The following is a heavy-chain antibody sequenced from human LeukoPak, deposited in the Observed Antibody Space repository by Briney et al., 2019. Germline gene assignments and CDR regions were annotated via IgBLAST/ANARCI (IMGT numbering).Heavy chain of an antibody. CDR1: GDSVSSNSAV. J-gene: IGHJ3*02. CDR2: TYYRSRWYN. Sequence: SQTLSLTCVISGDSVSSNSAVWNWIRQSPSRGLEWLGRTYYRSRWYNDYAPSVKSRITINADASKNQYSLQLNSVTPEDTAVYYCARLLGYCTSITCYGEFDIWGQGTMVTVSS. CDR3: ARLLGYCTSITCYGEFDI. V-gene: IGHV6-1*01. D-gene: IGHD2-2*01.